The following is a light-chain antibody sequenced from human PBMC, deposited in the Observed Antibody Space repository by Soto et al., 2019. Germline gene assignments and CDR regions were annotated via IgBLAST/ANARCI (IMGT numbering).Light chain of an antibody. J-gene: IGKJ5*01. CDR2: AAS. Sequence: DIQMTQSQSSLSASVADRVTSTSRASQSISSYLNWYQQKPGKAPKLLIYAASSLQSGVPSRFSGSGSGTDFTLTISSLEPEDFAVYYCQQRSNWITFGQGTRLEIK. CDR3: QQRSNWIT. CDR1: QSISSY. V-gene: IGKV1-39*01.